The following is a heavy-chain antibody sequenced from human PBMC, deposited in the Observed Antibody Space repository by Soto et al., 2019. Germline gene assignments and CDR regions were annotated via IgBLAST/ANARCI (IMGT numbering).Heavy chain of an antibody. D-gene: IGHD6-6*01. CDR1: GGSISSYY. Sequence: SETLSLTCTVSGGSISSYYWSWIRQPPGKGLEWIGYIYYSGSTNYNPSLKSRVTISVDTSKNQFSLKLSSVTAADTAVYYCARTRIAARPWTGWFDPWGQGTLVTVSS. CDR2: IYYSGST. J-gene: IGHJ5*02. V-gene: IGHV4-59*01. CDR3: ARTRIAARPWTGWFDP.